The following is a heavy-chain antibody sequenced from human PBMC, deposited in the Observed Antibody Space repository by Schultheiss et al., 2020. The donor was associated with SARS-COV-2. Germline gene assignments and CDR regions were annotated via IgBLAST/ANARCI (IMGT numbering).Heavy chain of an antibody. Sequence: GGSLRLSCAASGFTFSSYEMNWVRQAPGKGLEWVSYISSSGSTIYYADSVKGRFTISRDNAKNSLYLQMNSLRAEDTAVYYCARSITHSPYYFDYWGQGTLVTVSS. CDR3: ARSITHSPYYFDY. D-gene: IGHD3-3*02. V-gene: IGHV3-48*03. CDR1: GFTFSSYE. J-gene: IGHJ4*02. CDR2: ISSSGSTI.